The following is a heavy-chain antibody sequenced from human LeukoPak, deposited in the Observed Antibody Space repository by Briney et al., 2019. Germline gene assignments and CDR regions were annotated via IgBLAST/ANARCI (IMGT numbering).Heavy chain of an antibody. CDR3: AGTYIGYASPDY. CDR2: ISSSGSTI. CDR1: GFTFSDYY. V-gene: IGHV3-11*01. J-gene: IGHJ4*02. D-gene: IGHD5-12*01. Sequence: VGSLRLSCAASGFTFSDYYMSWIRQAPGKGLEWVSYISSSGSTIYYADSVKGRFTISRDNAKNSLYLQMNSLRAEDTAVYYCAGTYIGYASPDYWGQGTLVTVSS.